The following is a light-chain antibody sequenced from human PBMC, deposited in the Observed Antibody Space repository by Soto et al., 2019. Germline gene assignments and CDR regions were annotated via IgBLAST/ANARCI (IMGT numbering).Light chain of an antibody. CDR3: QQSYSIFLT. CDR2: AAS. Sequence: DIHMTQSPSSLSASVGDRVTITCRASQSITTYLNWYQHKPGKAPKLLIYAASSLQSGVPSRFSGSGSGTDFTLTISSLRPEDFATYYCQQSYSIFLTFGQGTKVDIK. V-gene: IGKV1-39*01. J-gene: IGKJ1*01. CDR1: QSITTY.